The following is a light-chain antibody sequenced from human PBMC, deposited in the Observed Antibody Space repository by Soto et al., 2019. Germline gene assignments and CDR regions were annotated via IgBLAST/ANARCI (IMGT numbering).Light chain of an antibody. CDR1: QTISSW. CDR2: GAS. J-gene: IGKJ1*01. V-gene: IGKV1-5*03. CDR3: QHYITYSEA. Sequence: DIQMTQSPSSLSGSVGDRVTITCRASQTISSWLAWYQQKPGRAPELLIYGASTLKSGVPSRFSGSGSGTEFTLTISSLQPEDFATYWCQHYITYSEAFGQGTKVDIK.